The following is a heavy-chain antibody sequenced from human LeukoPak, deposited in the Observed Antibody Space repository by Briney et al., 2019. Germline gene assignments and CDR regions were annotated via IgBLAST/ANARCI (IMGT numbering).Heavy chain of an antibody. Sequence: PGGSLRLSCAASGFTFDDYAMHWVRQVPGKGLVWVSHINSDGRWTSYADSVKGRFTISKDNAKNTVYLQMNSLRAEDTAVYYCVSFYETYWGRGTLVTVSS. D-gene: IGHD2/OR15-2a*01. CDR3: VSFYETY. V-gene: IGHV3-74*01. CDR2: INSDGRWT. J-gene: IGHJ4*02. CDR1: GFTFDDYA.